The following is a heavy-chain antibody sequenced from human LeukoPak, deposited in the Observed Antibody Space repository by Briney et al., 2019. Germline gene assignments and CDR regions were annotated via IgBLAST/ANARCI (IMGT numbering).Heavy chain of an antibody. J-gene: IGHJ4*02. CDR3: ARDLKWLVLDY. V-gene: IGHV3-66*01. D-gene: IGHD6-19*01. CDR2: IYSGGRT. CDR1: GFTVSSNY. Sequence: GGSLRLSCATSGFTVSSNYMSWVRQAPGKGLEWVSVIYSGGRTYYADSVKGRFTISRDNSKNTLYLQMNSLRAEDTAVYYCARDLKWLVLDYWGQGTLVTVSS.